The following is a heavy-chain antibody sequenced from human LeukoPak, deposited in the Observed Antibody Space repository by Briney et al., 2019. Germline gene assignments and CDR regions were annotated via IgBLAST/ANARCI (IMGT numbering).Heavy chain of an antibody. CDR2: IYHSGST. CDR1: GGSISSGGYS. D-gene: IGHD3-10*01. V-gene: IGHV4-30-2*01. Sequence: PSQTLSLTCAVSGGSISSGGYSWSWIGQPPGKGLEWIGYIYHSGSTYYNPSLKSRVTISVDRSKNQFFLKLSSVTAADTAVYYCARAFHYYGSGSYYLGAFDIWGQGTMVTVSS. CDR3: ARAFHYYGSGSYYLGAFDI. J-gene: IGHJ3*02.